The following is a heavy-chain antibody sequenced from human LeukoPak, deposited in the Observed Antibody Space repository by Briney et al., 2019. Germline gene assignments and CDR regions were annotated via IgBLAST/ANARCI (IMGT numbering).Heavy chain of an antibody. J-gene: IGHJ6*03. D-gene: IGHD3-22*01. CDR3: ARGKDSSGYYYPGVYYMDV. CDR1: GGTFSSYA. V-gene: IGHV1-69*01. Sequence: ASVKVSCKASGGTFSSYAISWVRQAPGQGLEWMGGIIPIFGTANYAQKLQGRVTITADESTSTAYMELSSLRSEDTAVYYCARGKDSSGYYYPGVYYMDVWGKGTTVTVSS. CDR2: IIPIFGTA.